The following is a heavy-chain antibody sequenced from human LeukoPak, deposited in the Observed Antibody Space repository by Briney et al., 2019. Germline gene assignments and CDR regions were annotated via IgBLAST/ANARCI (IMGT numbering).Heavy chain of an antibody. Sequence: ASVKVSCKASGYTFTGYYMHWVRQAPGQGLEWMGWINPNSGGTNYAQKFQGRVTMTRDTSISTAYMELSRLRSDDTAVYYCARGLAAAGTLIPYWGQGTLVTVSS. CDR2: INPNSGGT. D-gene: IGHD6-13*01. CDR3: ARGLAAAGTLIPY. V-gene: IGHV1-2*02. J-gene: IGHJ4*02. CDR1: GYTFTGYY.